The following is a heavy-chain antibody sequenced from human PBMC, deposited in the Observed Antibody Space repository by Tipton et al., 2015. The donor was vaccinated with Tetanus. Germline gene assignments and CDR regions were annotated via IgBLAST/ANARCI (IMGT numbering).Heavy chain of an antibody. CDR2: IRSKAYGGTT. J-gene: IGHJ6*04. V-gene: IGHV3-49*04. D-gene: IGHD1-26*01. Sequence: SLRLSCAASGFTFSSYAMSWVRQAPGKGLEWVGFIRSKAYGGTTEYAASVKGRFTILRDDSKSIAYLQMNSLKTEDTAVYYCTRDRVGASVDGMDVWGKGTTVTVSS. CDR3: TRDRVGASVDGMDV. CDR1: GFTFSSYA.